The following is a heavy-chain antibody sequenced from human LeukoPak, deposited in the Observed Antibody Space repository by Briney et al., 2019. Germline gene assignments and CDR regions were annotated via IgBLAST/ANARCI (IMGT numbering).Heavy chain of an antibody. V-gene: IGHV4-59*01. J-gene: IGHJ3*02. D-gene: IGHD1-26*01. CDR3: ARYSGSYPHDAFEI. Sequence: SETLSLTCTVSGGSISSYYWSWIRQPPGKGLEWIGYIYYSGSTSYNPSLKSRVTISVDTSKNQFSLKLGSVTAADTAVYYCARYSGSYPHDAFEIWGQGTMVTVSS. CDR2: IYYSGST. CDR1: GGSISSYY.